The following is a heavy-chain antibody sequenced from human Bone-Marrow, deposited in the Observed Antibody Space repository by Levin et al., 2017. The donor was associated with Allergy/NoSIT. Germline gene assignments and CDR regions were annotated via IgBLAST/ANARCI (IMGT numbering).Heavy chain of an antibody. V-gene: IGHV4-39*01. CDR1: GGSISSSSYY. J-gene: IGHJ4*02. Sequence: SETLSLTCTVSGGSISSSSYYWGWIRQPPGKGLEWIGSIYYSGSTYYNPSLKSRVTISVDTSKNQFSLKLSSVTAADTAVYYCVRALVPAVWHSSGDYFDYWGQGTLVTVSS. CDR3: VRALVPAVWHSSGDYFDY. D-gene: IGHD6-19*01. CDR2: IYYSGST.